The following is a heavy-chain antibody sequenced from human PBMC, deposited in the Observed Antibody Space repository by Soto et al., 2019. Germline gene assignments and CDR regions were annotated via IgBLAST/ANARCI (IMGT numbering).Heavy chain of an antibody. CDR1: GFTFSSYA. CDR3: ASARPHSELYYYYGMDV. CDR2: ISGSGGST. J-gene: IGHJ6*02. Sequence: GGSLRLSCAASGFTFSSYAMSWVRQAPGKGLEWVSAISGSGGSTYYADSVKGRFTISRDNSKNTLYLQMNGLRAEDTAVYYCASARPHSELYYYYGMDVWGQGTTVTVSS. D-gene: IGHD1-7*01. V-gene: IGHV3-23*01.